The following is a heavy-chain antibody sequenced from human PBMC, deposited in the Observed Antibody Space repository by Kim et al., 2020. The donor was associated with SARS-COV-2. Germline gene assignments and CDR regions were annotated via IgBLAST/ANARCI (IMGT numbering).Heavy chain of an antibody. V-gene: IGHV3-21*01. D-gene: IGHD3-3*01. CDR1: GFTFSSYS. Sequence: GGSLRLSCAASGFTFSSYSMNWVRQAPGKGLEWVSSISSSSSYIYYADSVKGRFTISRDNAKNSLYLQMNSLRAEDTAVYYCARDGLRFLTLPLKRMDVWGQGTTVTVSS. CDR2: ISSSSSYI. J-gene: IGHJ6*02. CDR3: ARDGLRFLTLPLKRMDV.